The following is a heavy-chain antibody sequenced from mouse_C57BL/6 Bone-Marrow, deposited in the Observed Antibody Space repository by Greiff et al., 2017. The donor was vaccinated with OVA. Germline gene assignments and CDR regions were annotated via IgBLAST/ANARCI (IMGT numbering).Heavy chain of an antibody. D-gene: IGHD1-1*01. CDR1: GFTFSSYA. CDR2: ISDGGSYT. V-gene: IGHV5-4*01. J-gene: IGHJ3*01. CDR3: ARDPLLR. Sequence: EVKLMESGGGLVKPGGSLKLSCAASGFTFSSYAMSWVRQTPEKRLEWVATISDGGSYTYYPDNVKGRFTISRDNAKNNLYLQMSHLKSEDTAMYYCARDPLLRWGQGTLVTVSA.